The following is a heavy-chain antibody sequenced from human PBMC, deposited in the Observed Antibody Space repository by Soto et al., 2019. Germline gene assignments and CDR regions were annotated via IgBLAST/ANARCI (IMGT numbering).Heavy chain of an antibody. CDR3: AKDGGAARPDYYYGMDV. Sequence: GGSLRLSCAASGFTFSSYGMHWVRQAPGKGLEWVAVISYDGSNKYYADSVKGRFTISRDNSKNTLYLQMNSLRAEDTAVYYCAKDGGAARPDYYYGMDVWGQGTTVTV. CDR2: ISYDGSNK. D-gene: IGHD6-6*01. J-gene: IGHJ6*02. CDR1: GFTFSSYG. V-gene: IGHV3-30*18.